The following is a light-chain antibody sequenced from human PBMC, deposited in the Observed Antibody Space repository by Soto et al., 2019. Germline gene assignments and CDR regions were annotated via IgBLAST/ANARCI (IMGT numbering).Light chain of an antibody. V-gene: IGKV3-20*01. CDR3: QQYGSSPII. CDR1: QSVSGSY. CDR2: GAS. J-gene: IGKJ5*01. Sequence: EIVLTQSPGTLSLSLGERATLSCRASQSVSGSYLAWYQQKPGQAPRLLIYGASSRATGIPDRFSGSGSGTDFTLTISRLQPEDFALYYCQQYGSSPIIFGQGTRVEIK.